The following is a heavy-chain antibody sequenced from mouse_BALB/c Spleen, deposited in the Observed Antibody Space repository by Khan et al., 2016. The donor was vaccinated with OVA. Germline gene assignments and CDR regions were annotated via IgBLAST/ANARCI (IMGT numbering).Heavy chain of an antibody. CDR2: VSTGGGYT. CDR3: ARLAYYYDSEGFAY. D-gene: IGHD1-1*01. CDR1: GFTFSTYG. Sequence: VQLKQSGGDLVKPGGSLKLSCAASGFTFSTYGMSWVRQTPDKRLEWVATVSTGGGYTYYPDSVKGRFTISRDNAKNTLYLQMSSLKSEDTAMLYCARLAYYYDSEGFAYWGQGTLGTVSA. V-gene: IGHV5-6*01. J-gene: IGHJ3*01.